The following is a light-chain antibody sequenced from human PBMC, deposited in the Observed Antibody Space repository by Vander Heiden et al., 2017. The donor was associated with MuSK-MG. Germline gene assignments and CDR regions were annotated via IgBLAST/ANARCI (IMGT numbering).Light chain of an antibody. V-gene: IGKV1-5*01. CDR3: QQYNRYSWT. CDR2: DAS. J-gene: IGKJ1*01. CDR1: QSIHSW. Sequence: DIQMTPSPSTLSASVGDRVTITCRASQSIHSWLAWYQQKPGKAPNLLIYDASSLQSGVPSRFSGSGSGTEFTLTISSLQPDDFASYYCQQYNRYSWTFGQGTKVEIK.